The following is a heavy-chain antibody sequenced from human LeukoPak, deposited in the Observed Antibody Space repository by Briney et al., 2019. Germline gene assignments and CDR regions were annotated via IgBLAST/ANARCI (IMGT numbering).Heavy chain of an antibody. CDR2: IFYSGST. Sequence: KPSETLSLTCTVSGGSISTSSYYWGWIRQPPGKGLEWIGSIFYSGSTYYNPSLKSRVTISVDTSKNQFSLKLSSVTAADTAVYYCARHKMSRYYYGSGHRLDYWGQGTLVTVSS. CDR1: GGSISTSSYY. V-gene: IGHV4-39*01. D-gene: IGHD3-10*01. J-gene: IGHJ4*02. CDR3: ARHKMSRYYYGSGHRLDY.